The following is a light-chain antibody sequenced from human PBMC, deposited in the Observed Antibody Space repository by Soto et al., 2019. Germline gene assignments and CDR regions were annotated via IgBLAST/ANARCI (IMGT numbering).Light chain of an antibody. Sequence: DLPLTQSPSSLSATVGDRVTITCQASQDIRKYLNWYQQKPGKAPKLLIYDASNRETGVPSRFSGSGSGTDFSLSIDSLQPEDIATYYCQQYDHPPYTFGQGTTLEIK. CDR1: QDIRKY. CDR3: QQYDHPPYT. J-gene: IGKJ2*01. CDR2: DAS. V-gene: IGKV1-33*01.